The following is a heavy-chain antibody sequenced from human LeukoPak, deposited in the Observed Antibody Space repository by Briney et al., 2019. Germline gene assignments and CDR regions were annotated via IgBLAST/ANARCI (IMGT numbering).Heavy chain of an antibody. J-gene: IGHJ4*02. D-gene: IGHD6-6*01. CDR1: GYSISSGYY. CDR2: IYHSGST. Sequence: PSETLSLTCAVSGYSISSGYYWGSIRQPPGKGLEWIGSIYHSGSTYYNPSLKSRVTISVDTSKNQFSLKLSSVTAADTAVYYCARLDRAARPDYWGQGTLVTVSS. CDR3: ARLDRAARPDY. V-gene: IGHV4-38-2*01.